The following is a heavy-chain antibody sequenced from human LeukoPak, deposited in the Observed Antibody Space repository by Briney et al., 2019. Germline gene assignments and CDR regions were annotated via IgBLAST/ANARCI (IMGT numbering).Heavy chain of an antibody. CDR2: ISGSGGIT. CDR1: RFTFSGNA. V-gene: IGHV3-23*01. J-gene: IGHJ4*02. CDR3: AKVWGYYDSSGYYGTAFDY. D-gene: IGHD3-22*01. Sequence: PAGSLRLSCAASRFTFSGNAMNWVRKAPGKGLEWVSAISGSGGITYYADSVKGRFTISRDNSKNTLYLQMNSLRAEDTAVYYCAKVWGYYDSSGYYGTAFDYWGQGTLVTVSS.